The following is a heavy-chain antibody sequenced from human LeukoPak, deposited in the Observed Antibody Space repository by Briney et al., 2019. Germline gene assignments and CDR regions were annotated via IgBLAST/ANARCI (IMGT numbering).Heavy chain of an antibody. CDR2: ISAYNGNT. J-gene: IGHJ5*02. Sequence: ASVKVSCKASGYTFTSYAISWVRQAPGQGLEWMGWISAYNGNTNYAQKLQGRVTMTTDTSTSTAYMELRSLRSDDTAVYYCARDSARYYYDSSGYPYNWFDPWGQGTLVTVSS. CDR1: GYTFTSYA. CDR3: ARDSARYYYDSSGYPYNWFDP. V-gene: IGHV1-18*01. D-gene: IGHD3-22*01.